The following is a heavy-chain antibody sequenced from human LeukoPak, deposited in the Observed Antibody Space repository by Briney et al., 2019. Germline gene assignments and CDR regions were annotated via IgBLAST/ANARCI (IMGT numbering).Heavy chain of an antibody. CDR2: ISSSGNTI. J-gene: IGHJ5*02. CDR3: ARETVVVVPAAMWDWFDP. V-gene: IGHV3-48*03. D-gene: IGHD2-2*01. CDR1: GFTFSSYE. Sequence: GGSLRLSCAASGFTFSSYEMNWVRQAPGKGLEWVSYISSSGNTIYYADSVKGRFTISRDNAKNSLYLQMNSLRAEDTAVYYCARETVVVVPAAMWDWFDPWGQGTLVTVSS.